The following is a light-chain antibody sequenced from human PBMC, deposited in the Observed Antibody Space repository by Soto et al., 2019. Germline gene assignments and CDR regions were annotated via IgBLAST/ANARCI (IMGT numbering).Light chain of an antibody. CDR2: GAS. Sequence: IVLTQSTSTLSMSHGERANLYCRASQSVNSNLAWYQQKPGQAPRLLIYGASTRATGIPDRFSGSGSGTEFSLTINIQQAEDFAVYYCHHDNLSLAFGRGTKVDI. J-gene: IGKJ1*01. CDR3: HHDNLSLA. CDR1: QSVNSN. V-gene: IGKV3-15*01.